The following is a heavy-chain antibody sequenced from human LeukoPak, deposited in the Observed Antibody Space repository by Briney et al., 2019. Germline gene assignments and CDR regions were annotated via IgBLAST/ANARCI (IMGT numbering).Heavy chain of an antibody. D-gene: IGHD1-7*01. CDR3: ARGETGTTHQMGFDP. V-gene: IGHV1-69*13. Sequence: GASVKVSCKASAGTFSSYAISWVRQAPGQGLEWMGGIIPSFGTASYAQKVQGRGTITAAESTSTAYMELRSLRSEDTAVYYCARGETGTTHQMGFDPWGQGTLVTVSS. CDR1: AGTFSSYA. CDR2: IIPSFGTA. J-gene: IGHJ5*02.